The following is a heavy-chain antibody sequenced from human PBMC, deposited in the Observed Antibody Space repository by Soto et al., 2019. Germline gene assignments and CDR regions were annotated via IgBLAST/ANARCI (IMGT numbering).Heavy chain of an antibody. J-gene: IGHJ3*02. CDR2: ISSSSSYT. CDR3: ARVRSKYAFDI. CDR1: GFTFSDYY. Sequence: QVQLVESGGGLVKPGGSLRLSCAASGFTFSDYYMSWIRQAPGKGLEWVSYISSSSSYTNYADSVKGRFTISRDNAKNSLYLQMNSLRAEDTAVYYCARVRSKYAFDIWGQGTMVTVSS. V-gene: IGHV3-11*06.